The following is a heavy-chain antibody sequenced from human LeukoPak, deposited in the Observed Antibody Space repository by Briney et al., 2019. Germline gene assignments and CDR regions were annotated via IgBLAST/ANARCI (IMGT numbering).Heavy chain of an antibody. CDR2: INPNSGGT. V-gene: IGHV1-2*02. CDR1: GYTFTSYY. J-gene: IGHJ3*02. CDR3: ARGYYYDSSGYYYVVGDAFDI. Sequence: GASVKVSCKASGYTFTSYYMHWVRQAPGQGLEWMGWINPNSGGTNYAQKFQGRVTMTRDTSISTAYMELSRLRSDDTAVYYCARGYYYDSSGYYYVVGDAFDIWGQGTMVTVSS. D-gene: IGHD3-22*01.